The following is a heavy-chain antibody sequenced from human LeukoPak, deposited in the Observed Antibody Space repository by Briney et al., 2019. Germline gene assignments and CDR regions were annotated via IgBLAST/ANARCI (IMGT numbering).Heavy chain of an antibody. CDR3: ARVGFPTYYYYMDV. CDR1: GYTFTSYA. V-gene: IGHV7-4-1*02. CDR2: ININTGNP. D-gene: IGHD3-10*01. Sequence: AASVKVSCTASGYTFTSYAMNWVRQAPGQGLEWMGWININTGNPTYAQGFTGRFVFSLDTSVSTAYLQISSLKAEDTAMYYCARVGFPTYYYYMDVWGKGTTVTVSS. J-gene: IGHJ6*03.